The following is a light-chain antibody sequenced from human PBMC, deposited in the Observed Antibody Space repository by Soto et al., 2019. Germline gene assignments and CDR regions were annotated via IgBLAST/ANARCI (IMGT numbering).Light chain of an antibody. CDR3: QQYNNWPFT. CDR2: GAS. CDR1: QSVSSN. J-gene: IGKJ5*01. Sequence: EIVMTQSPATLSVSPGERSTLSCGASQSVSSNLAWYQQKPGQAPRILIYGASTRDTGIPARFSGSGSGTEFTLAISRLQSEDFAVYYCQQYNNWPFTFGQGTRLEIK. V-gene: IGKV3-15*01.